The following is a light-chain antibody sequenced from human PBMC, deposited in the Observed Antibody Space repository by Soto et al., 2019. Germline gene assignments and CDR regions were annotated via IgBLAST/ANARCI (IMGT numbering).Light chain of an antibody. J-gene: IGKJ1*01. V-gene: IGKV3-20*01. Sequence: EIVLTQSPGTLSLSPGERATLSCRASQSVSSTYLAWYQQKLGQAPRLLIFAASSRATGIPDRFSGSGSGTDFTLTISRLEPEDFAVYYCQQYGGLPRTFGQGTKVDIK. CDR1: QSVSSTY. CDR3: QQYGGLPRT. CDR2: AAS.